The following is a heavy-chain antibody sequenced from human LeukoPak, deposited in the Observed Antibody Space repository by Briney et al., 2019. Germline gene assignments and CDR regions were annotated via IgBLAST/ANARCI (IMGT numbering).Heavy chain of an antibody. J-gene: IGHJ6*03. D-gene: IGHD3-3*01. V-gene: IGHV3-21*04. Sequence: GGSLRLSCTASGFTFSSYSMNWVRQAPGKGLEWVSSISTSSSYIYYADSVKGRFTISRDNAKNTLYLQMNSLRAEDTAVYYCAKGPPGYDFWSGYYRGDYYYMDVWGKGTTVTVSS. CDR2: ISTSSSYI. CDR1: GFTFSSYS. CDR3: AKGPPGYDFWSGYYRGDYYYMDV.